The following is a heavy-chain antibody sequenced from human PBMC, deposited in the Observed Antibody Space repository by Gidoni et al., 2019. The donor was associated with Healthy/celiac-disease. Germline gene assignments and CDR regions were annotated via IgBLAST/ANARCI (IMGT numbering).Heavy chain of an antibody. Sequence: QVQLVESGGGVVQPGRSLRLSCAASGFTFSSYGMHWVRQAPGKGLEWVAVISYDGSNKYYADSVKGRFTISRDNSKNTLYLQMNSLRAEDTAVYYCAKFSSWYEPYFDYWGQGTLVTVSS. CDR1: GFTFSSYG. V-gene: IGHV3-30*18. CDR3: AKFSSWYEPYFDY. CDR2: ISYDGSNK. D-gene: IGHD6-13*01. J-gene: IGHJ4*02.